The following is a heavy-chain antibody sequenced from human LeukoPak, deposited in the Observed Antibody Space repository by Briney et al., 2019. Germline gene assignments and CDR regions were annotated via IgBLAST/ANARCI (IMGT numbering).Heavy chain of an antibody. CDR1: GYSFTSYW. Sequence: GESLKISCQGSGYSFTSYWIGWVRQMPGKSLEWIGIIYPGDFDTRYSPSFQGQVTISADKSISTAYLQWSSLKASDTAMYYCARVSTPSAYDPFDFWGQGTLVTVSS. J-gene: IGHJ4*02. CDR3: ARVSTPSAYDPFDF. V-gene: IGHV5-51*01. CDR2: IYPGDFDT. D-gene: IGHD5-12*01.